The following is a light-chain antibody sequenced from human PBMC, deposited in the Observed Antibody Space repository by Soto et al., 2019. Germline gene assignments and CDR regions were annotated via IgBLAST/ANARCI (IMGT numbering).Light chain of an antibody. Sequence: DIQMTQSPSSVSASVGGSVTITCRASQGINVWLAWYQQRPGKAPKLLIYGATGLKSGVPSRIRCRGSGRDFTVNISNLQPEDFANYYFQQAHTFPFTLGPGTRVDV. J-gene: IGKJ3*01. CDR2: GAT. CDR3: QQAHTFPFT. V-gene: IGKV1-12*02. CDR1: QGINVW.